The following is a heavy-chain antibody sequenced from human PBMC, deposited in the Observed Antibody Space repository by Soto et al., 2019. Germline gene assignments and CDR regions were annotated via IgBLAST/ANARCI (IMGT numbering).Heavy chain of an antibody. CDR1: GGTFSSYA. V-gene: IGHV1-69*12. CDR3: VRVVAIPGSPDN. D-gene: IGHD2-15*01. J-gene: IGHJ4*02. Sequence: QVQLVQSGAEVRQPASSVKVSCKTSGGTFSSYAISWVRQAPGQGLEWMGGIVPIVDTSTYAQKFHGRVTITADESTSTVYMELSSLRSDDTAVYYCVRVVAIPGSPDNWGQGTLVTVSS. CDR2: IVPIVDTS.